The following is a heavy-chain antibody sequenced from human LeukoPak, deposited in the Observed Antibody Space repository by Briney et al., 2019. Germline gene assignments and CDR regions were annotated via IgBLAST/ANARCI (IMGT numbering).Heavy chain of an antibody. V-gene: IGHV1-3*01. D-gene: IGHD2-2*01. Sequence: VASVKVSCKTSGYTFTTYAIHWVRQAPGQRLEWMGLINADDGNTRYSQRFQGRVTITRDTSANTAYMELSSLRFEDTAVYYCARGIVMQPSANWFDPWGQGTPVTVSS. CDR1: GYTFTTYA. CDR3: ARGIVMQPSANWFDP. CDR2: INADDGNT. J-gene: IGHJ5*02.